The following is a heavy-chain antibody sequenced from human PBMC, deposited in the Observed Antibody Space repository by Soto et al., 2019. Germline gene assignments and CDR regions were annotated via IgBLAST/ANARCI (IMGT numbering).Heavy chain of an antibody. Sequence: GGSLRLSCAASGFTFSSYAMSWVRPAPGKGLEWVSAISGSGGSTYYADSVKGRFTISRDNSKDTLYLQMNSLRAEDTAVYYCAKDLVEILVVVAATGFDYWGQGTLVTVSS. CDR2: ISGSGGST. V-gene: IGHV3-23*01. CDR3: AKDLVEILVVVAATGFDY. D-gene: IGHD2-15*01. CDR1: GFTFSSYA. J-gene: IGHJ4*02.